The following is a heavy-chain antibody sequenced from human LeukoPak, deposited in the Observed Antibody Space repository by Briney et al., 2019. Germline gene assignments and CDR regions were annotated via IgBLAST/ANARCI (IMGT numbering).Heavy chain of an antibody. CDR3: ARDWGIAVGLYFFDY. CDR1: GFTFSSYS. CDR2: ISSSSNNI. J-gene: IGHJ4*02. Sequence: GGPLTLFCSASGFTFSSYSKNWARHAPGEGLEGVSYISSSSNNIYYAYSVKGRLTICSVNAQNSLYLHMNSLRVEDTAVYYCARDWGIAVGLYFFDYGGQGTLDRVSS. D-gene: IGHD6-19*01. V-gene: IGHV3-21*05.